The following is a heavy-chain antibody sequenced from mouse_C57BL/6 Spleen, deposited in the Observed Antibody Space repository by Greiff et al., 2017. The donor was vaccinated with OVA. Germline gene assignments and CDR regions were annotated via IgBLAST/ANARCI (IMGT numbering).Heavy chain of an antibody. CDR2: IDPSDSYT. CDR3: ARAITTVVATGYFDY. J-gene: IGHJ2*01. Sequence: QVQLQQPWAELVKPGASVKLSCKASGYTFTSYWMQWVKQRPGQGLEWIGEIDPSDSYTNYNQKFKGKATLTVDTSSSTAYMQLSSLTSEDSAVYDCARAITTVVATGYFDYWGQGTTLTVSS. D-gene: IGHD1-1*01. V-gene: IGHV1-50*01. CDR1: GYTFTSYW.